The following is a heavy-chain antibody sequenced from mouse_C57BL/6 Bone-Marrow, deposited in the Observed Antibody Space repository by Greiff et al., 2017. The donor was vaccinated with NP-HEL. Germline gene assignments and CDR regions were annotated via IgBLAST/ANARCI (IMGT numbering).Heavy chain of an antibody. J-gene: IGHJ4*01. D-gene: IGHD1-1*01. CDR2: IRSKSNNYAT. Sequence: EVHLVESGGGLVQPKGSLKLSCAASGFSFNTYAMNWVRQAPGKGLEWVARIRSKSNNYATYYADSVKDRFTISRDDSESMLYLQMNNLTTEDTAMYYCVRPLFTTVVATRYYAMDYWGQGTSVTVSS. CDR3: VRPLFTTVVATRYYAMDY. V-gene: IGHV10-1*01. CDR1: GFSFNTYA.